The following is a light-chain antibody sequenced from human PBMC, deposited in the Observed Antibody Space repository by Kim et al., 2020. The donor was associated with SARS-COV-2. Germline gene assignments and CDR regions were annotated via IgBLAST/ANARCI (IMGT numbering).Light chain of an antibody. V-gene: IGKV3-11*01. CDR2: DAT. CDR3: QQRNSLPPAVT. CDR1: QNFDTY. Sequence: GERAPLSCRASQNFDTYLARYPQRAGQAPRVLVYDATHRATGVPYRFSGRGSGTDFTLTISSLEPEDFSIYYCQQRNSLPPAVTFGRGNKVDIK. J-gene: IGKJ4*01.